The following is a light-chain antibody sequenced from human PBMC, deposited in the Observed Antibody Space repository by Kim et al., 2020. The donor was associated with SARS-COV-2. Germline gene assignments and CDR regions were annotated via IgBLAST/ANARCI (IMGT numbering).Light chain of an antibody. CDR1: QSISSW. CDR3: QQYNFYYT. V-gene: IGKV1-5*03. Sequence: DIQMTQSPSTLSASVGDRVTITCRASQSISSWLAWYQQKAGKAPKLLIYKASSLESGVPSRFSCSGSGTEFTLTISSLQPDDFATYYCQQYNFYYTIGQGTKLEI. J-gene: IGKJ2*01. CDR2: KAS.